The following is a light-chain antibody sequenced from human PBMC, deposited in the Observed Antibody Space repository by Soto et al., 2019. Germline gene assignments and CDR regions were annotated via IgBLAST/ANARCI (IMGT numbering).Light chain of an antibody. V-gene: IGKV4-1*01. CDR3: QQSYITPFT. CDR2: WAS. Sequence: DIVMTQSPDSLAVSLGERATINCKSSQSVFFSSNNKNYLDWYQQKPGQPPQLLIYWASTRQSGVPDRFSGSGSGTYFTLTISSLQAEDVAVYYCQQSYITPFTFGPGTKVDIK. J-gene: IGKJ3*01. CDR1: QSVFFSSNNKNY.